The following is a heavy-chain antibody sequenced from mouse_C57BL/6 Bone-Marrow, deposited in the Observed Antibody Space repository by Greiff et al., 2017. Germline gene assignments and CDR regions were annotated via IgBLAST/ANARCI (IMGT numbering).Heavy chain of an antibody. D-gene: IGHD1-1*01. CDR3: ARRKYYGSRFLGYYAMDY. Sequence: VQLQQPGAELVRPGTSVKLSCKASGYTFTSYWMHWVKQRPGQGLEWIGVIDPSDSYTNYNQKFKGKATLTVDTYSSTAYMQLSSLTSEDSAVYYCARRKYYGSRFLGYYAMDYWGQGTSVTVSS. CDR2: IDPSDSYT. CDR1: GYTFTSYW. J-gene: IGHJ4*01. V-gene: IGHV1-59*01.